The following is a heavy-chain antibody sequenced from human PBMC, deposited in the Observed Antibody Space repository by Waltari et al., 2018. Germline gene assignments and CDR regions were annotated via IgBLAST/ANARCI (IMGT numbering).Heavy chain of an antibody. Sequence: EVQLVESGGGLVQPGGSLRLSCVTSGFTFSSNWMTWVRQAPGRGLEWVGKIKEDGTEKYYVDAGKGRFTISRDIAENSLYLQMDSLRAEDTAVYYCASPDRRVVAATFWYFDLWGRGTLVTVSS. CDR3: ASPDRRVVAATFWYFDL. CDR2: IKEDGTEK. V-gene: IGHV3-7*01. CDR1: GFTFSSNW. D-gene: IGHD2-15*01. J-gene: IGHJ2*01.